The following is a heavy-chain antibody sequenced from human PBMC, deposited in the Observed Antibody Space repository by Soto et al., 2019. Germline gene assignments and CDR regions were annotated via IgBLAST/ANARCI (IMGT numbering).Heavy chain of an antibody. CDR3: ARESGGATATLDYYYFYMDV. CDR1: GDSFNDYY. D-gene: IGHD5-12*01. J-gene: IGHJ6*03. Sequence: VQLVQSGAEVRKPGASVKVSCESSGDSFNDYYIHWVRQAPGQGLEWMGWINPNGGVTKYAQKFQGWVTMTRDTSIRTVYMELSRLRSDDTAVYYCARESGGATATLDYYYFYMDVCGKGTTVTVSS. V-gene: IGHV1-2*04. CDR2: INPNGGVT.